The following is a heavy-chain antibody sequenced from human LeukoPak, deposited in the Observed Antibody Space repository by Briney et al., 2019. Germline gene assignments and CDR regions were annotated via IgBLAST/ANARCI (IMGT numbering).Heavy chain of an antibody. Sequence: SETLSLTCTVSGGSISSYYWSWIRQPPGKGLEWIGEINHSGSTNYNPSLKSRVTISVDTSKNQFSLKLSSVTAADTAVYYCARAAGGSGSYYLPYYYMDVWGKGTTVTVSS. CDR2: INHSGST. J-gene: IGHJ6*03. D-gene: IGHD3-10*01. V-gene: IGHV4-34*01. CDR3: ARAAGGSGSYYLPYYYMDV. CDR1: GGSISSYY.